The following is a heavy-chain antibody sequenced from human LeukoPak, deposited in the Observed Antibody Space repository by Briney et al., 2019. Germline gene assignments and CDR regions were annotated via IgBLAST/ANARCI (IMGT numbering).Heavy chain of an antibody. D-gene: IGHD2-21*01. CDR3: ATIPSTELNAY. Sequence: GGSLRLSCAASGFTFSSYSMNWVRQAPGKGLEWLSSISSGSGYIYYADSVRGRFTISRDNAKNSLYLQMNSLRADDTAVYFCATIPSTELNAYWGQGTLVTVSA. J-gene: IGHJ4*02. CDR1: GFTFSSYS. CDR2: ISSGSGYI. V-gene: IGHV3-21*01.